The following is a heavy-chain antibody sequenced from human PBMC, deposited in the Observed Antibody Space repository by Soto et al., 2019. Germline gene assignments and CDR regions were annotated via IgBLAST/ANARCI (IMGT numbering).Heavy chain of an antibody. D-gene: IGHD3-9*01. V-gene: IGHV4-34*01. CDR2: INHSGST. CDR3: ARLLRYFDWLNHAVWFDP. J-gene: IGHJ5*02. Sequence: SETLSLTCAVYGGSFSGYYWSWIRQPPGKGLEWIGEINHSGSTNYNPSLKSRVTISVDTSKNQFSLKLSSVTAADTAVYYCARLLRYFDWLNHAVWFDPWGQGTLVTVSS. CDR1: GGSFSGYY.